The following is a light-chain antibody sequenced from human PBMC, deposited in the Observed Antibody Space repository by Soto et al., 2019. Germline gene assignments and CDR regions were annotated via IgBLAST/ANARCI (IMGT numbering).Light chain of an antibody. CDR2: GAS. CDR1: QTISIY. CDR3: QQSYRTPYT. V-gene: IGKV1-39*01. Sequence: DLQMTKSPSSLSASIGDRVTITCRTRQTISIYLNWYQQKAGKAPKLLIYGASTLQSGVPSSFSGSGSGTDFTLTISSQQPEAFATYSCQQSYRTPYTCGQGNKLEI. J-gene: IGKJ2*01.